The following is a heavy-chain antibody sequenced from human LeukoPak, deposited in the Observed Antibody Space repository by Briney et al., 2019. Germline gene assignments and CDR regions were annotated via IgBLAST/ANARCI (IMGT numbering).Heavy chain of an antibody. CDR3: ARRLTQYDCFDP. Sequence: PGGSLRLSCAAYGFTFSSYSMNWVRQAPGKGLEWVSSISSSSSYIYYADSVKGRFTISRDNAKNSLYLQMNSLRAEDTAVYYCARRLTQYDCFDPWGQGILVTVSS. CDR2: ISSSSSYI. D-gene: IGHD2-2*01. V-gene: IGHV3-21*01. J-gene: IGHJ5*02. CDR1: GFTFSSYS.